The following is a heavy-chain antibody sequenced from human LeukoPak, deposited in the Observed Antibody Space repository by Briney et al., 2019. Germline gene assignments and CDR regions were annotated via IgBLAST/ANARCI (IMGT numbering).Heavy chain of an antibody. CDR3: ARVFTPVAVAGTYLYYYYYGMDV. J-gene: IGHJ6*02. Sequence: ASVKVSCKASGYTFTSYGISWGRQAPGQGLEGMGWISAYNGNTNYAQKLQGRVTITTDTSTSTAYMELRSLRSDDTAVYYCARVFTPVAVAGTYLYYYYYGMDVWGQGTTVTVSS. V-gene: IGHV1-18*01. CDR1: GYTFTSYG. D-gene: IGHD6-19*01. CDR2: ISAYNGNT.